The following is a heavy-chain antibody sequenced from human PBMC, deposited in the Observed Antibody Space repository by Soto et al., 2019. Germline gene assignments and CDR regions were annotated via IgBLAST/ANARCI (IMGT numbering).Heavy chain of an antibody. D-gene: IGHD6-13*01. CDR2: ISSSGSPI. J-gene: IGHJ6*02. V-gene: IGHV3-11*01. CDR3: ARGGQQLHGMDV. CDR1: GFTFSDYY. Sequence: QVQLVESGGGLVKPGGSLRLSCATSGFTFSDYYMTWIRQAPGKGLEWVSYISSSGSPIYYADSVKGRFTISRDSAKNSLQLQMISLRAEDTAVYYCARGGQQLHGMDVWGQGTTVTVSS.